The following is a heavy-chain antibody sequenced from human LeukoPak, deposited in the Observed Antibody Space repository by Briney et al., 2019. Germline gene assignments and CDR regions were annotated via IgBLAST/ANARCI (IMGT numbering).Heavy chain of an antibody. Sequence: SQTLSLTYTVSGVSISSGTYPCNWFRQHPGEGLEWIGYIYYSGSTYYIPSLKSRVTISVDTSKNQFSLKLSSVTAADSAVFYCAIDHCVWGQGTTVTVSS. CDR2: IYYSGST. CDR3: AIDHCV. V-gene: IGHV4-31*03. CDR1: GVSISSGTYP. J-gene: IGHJ6*02.